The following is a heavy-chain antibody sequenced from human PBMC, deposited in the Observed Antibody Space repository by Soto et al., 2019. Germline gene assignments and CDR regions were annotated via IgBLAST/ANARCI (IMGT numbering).Heavy chain of an antibody. D-gene: IGHD4-17*01. J-gene: IGHJ2*01. CDR2: ISYDGSNK. V-gene: IGHV3-30*18. Sequence: QVQLVESGGGVVQPGRSLRLSCAASGFTFSSYGMHWVRQAPGKGLEWVAVISYDGSNKYYADSVKGRFTISRDNSKNSLYLQMNSLRAEDTAVYYCAKDHYTVTGYYWYFDLWGRGTLVTVSS. CDR3: AKDHYTVTGYYWYFDL. CDR1: GFTFSSYG.